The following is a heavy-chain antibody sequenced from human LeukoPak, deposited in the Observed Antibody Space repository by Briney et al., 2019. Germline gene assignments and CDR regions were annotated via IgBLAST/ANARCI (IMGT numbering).Heavy chain of an antibody. D-gene: IGHD3-22*01. Sequence: GGCLRLSCAASGFTFSSYAMSWVRQAPGKGLEWVSAISGSGGSTYYADSVKGRFTISRDNSKNALYLQMNSLRAEDTAVYYCNTEGQDSSGYYLDYWGQGTLVTVSS. V-gene: IGHV3-23*01. CDR3: NTEGQDSSGYYLDY. J-gene: IGHJ4*02. CDR2: ISGSGGST. CDR1: GFTFSSYA.